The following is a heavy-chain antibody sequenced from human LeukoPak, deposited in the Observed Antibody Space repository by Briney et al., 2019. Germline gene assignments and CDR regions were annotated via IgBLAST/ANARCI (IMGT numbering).Heavy chain of an antibody. Sequence: ASVKVSCKASGGTFSSYAISWVRQALGQGLEWMGGIIPIFGTANYAQKFQGRVTITTDESTSTAYMELSSLRSEDTAVYYCARGEAARPIPWYWGQGTLVTVSS. J-gene: IGHJ4*02. CDR1: GGTFSSYA. D-gene: IGHD6-6*01. CDR3: ARGEAARPIPWY. CDR2: IIPIFGTA. V-gene: IGHV1-69*05.